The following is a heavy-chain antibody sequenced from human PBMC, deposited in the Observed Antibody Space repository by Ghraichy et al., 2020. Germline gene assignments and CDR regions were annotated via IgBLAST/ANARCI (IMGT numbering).Heavy chain of an antibody. V-gene: IGHV3-21*01. CDR3: ARAPTTVTTFAYYYYGMDV. CDR2: ISSSSYI. Sequence: LSLTCAASGFTFSSYSMNWVRQAPGKGLEWVSSISSSSYIYYADSVKGRFTISRDNAKNSLYLQMNSLRAEDTAVYYCARAPTTVTTFAYYYYGMDVWGQGTTVTVPS. D-gene: IGHD4-11*01. J-gene: IGHJ6*02. CDR1: GFTFSSYS.